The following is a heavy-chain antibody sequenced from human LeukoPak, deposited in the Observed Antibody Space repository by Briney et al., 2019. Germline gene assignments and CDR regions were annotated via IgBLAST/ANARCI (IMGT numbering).Heavy chain of an antibody. CDR3: ARERPTVLRYFDWSNHDAFDI. J-gene: IGHJ3*02. CDR2: IYTSGST. Sequence: SETLSLTCTVSGGSISSYYWSWIRQPAGKGLEWIGRIYTSGSTNYNPSLKSRVTMSVDTSKNQFSLKLSSVTAADTAVYYCARERPTVLRYFDWSNHDAFDIWAKGQWSPSLQ. D-gene: IGHD3-9*01. CDR1: GGSISSYY. V-gene: IGHV4-4*07.